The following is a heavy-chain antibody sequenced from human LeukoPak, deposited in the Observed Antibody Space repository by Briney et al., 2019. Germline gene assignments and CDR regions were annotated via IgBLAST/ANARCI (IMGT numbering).Heavy chain of an antibody. J-gene: IGHJ4*02. CDR2: INWNGDST. D-gene: IGHD3-22*01. CDR1: GFSFDDYG. CDR3: ARDLRVVITGSFDS. Sequence: RPGGSLRLSCAASGFSFDDYGLTGVRQAPGKGLEWVSGINWNGDSTDYADSVKGRFTISRDNAKNSLYLQMNSLRAEDTALYYCARDLRVVITGSFDSWGQGTLVTVSS. V-gene: IGHV3-20*04.